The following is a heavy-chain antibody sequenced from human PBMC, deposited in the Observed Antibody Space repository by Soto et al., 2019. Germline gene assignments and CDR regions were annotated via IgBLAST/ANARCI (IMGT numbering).Heavy chain of an antibody. V-gene: IGHV3-66*01. CDR1: GFTVTEIY. CDR2: IYNEFT. CDR3: VREPRYCSGGSCSIMGDAFDI. Sequence: EVQLVESGGGLVQPGGSLRLSCVASGFTVTEIYMNWVRQAPGKGLEWVSVIYNEFTDYADSVRGRFSISTDSSKNALYLQMSCPRAEDSAVYYCVREPRYCSGGSCSIMGDAFDIWGQGTMVTVSS. D-gene: IGHD2-15*01. J-gene: IGHJ3*02.